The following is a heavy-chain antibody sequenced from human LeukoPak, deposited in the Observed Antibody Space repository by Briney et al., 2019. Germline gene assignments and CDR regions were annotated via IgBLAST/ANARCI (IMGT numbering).Heavy chain of an antibody. CDR2: IYTSGST. J-gene: IGHJ4*02. D-gene: IGHD3-22*01. CDR3: ARDNYYDTSGYHL. V-gene: IGHV4-4*07. CDR1: GGSISSYY. Sequence: PSETLSLTCTVSGGSISSYYWSWIWQPAGKGLEWIGRIYTSGSTNYNPSLKSRVTMSVDTSKNQFSLKLRSVTAADTAVYYCARDNYYDTSGYHLWGQGTLVTVSS.